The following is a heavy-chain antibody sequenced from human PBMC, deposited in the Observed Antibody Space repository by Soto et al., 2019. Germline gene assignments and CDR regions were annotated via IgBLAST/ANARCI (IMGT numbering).Heavy chain of an antibody. V-gene: IGHV1-2*04. CDR3: ARRGYALWNWYFDL. Sequence: ASVKVSCKASGYTFTGYYMHWVRQAPGQGLEWMGWINPNSGGTNYAQKFQGWVTMTRDTSISTAYMELRSLRSDDTAVYYCARRGYALWNWYFDLWGRGTLVTVSS. J-gene: IGHJ2*01. D-gene: IGHD5-18*01. CDR2: INPNSGGT. CDR1: GYTFTGYY.